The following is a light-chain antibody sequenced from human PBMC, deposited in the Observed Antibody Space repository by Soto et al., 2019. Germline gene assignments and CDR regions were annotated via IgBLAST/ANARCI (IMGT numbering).Light chain of an antibody. CDR2: GAS. CDR1: QSVTSSY. Sequence: IVLTQSPGTLSLSPGERATLSCRASQSVTSSYLAWYQQKPGQAPRLLIYGASRRATGIPDRFSGGGSGTDFTLPVRILEPEAFAVYYSQQYDSFIFTFGPRTKVHIK. J-gene: IGKJ3*01. V-gene: IGKV3-20*01. CDR3: QQYDSFIFT.